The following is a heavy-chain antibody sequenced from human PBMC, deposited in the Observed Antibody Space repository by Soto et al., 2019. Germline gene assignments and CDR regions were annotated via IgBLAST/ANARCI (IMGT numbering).Heavy chain of an antibody. CDR1: GFTFSSYA. J-gene: IGHJ4*02. Sequence: GGSLRLSCAASGFTFSSYAMHWVRQAPGKGLEWVAVISYDGSNKYYADSVKGRFTISRDNSKNTLYLQMNSLRAEDTAVYYCARDYLSRLLEWLYRPNYFDYWGQGTLVTVSS. D-gene: IGHD3-3*01. CDR3: ARDYLSRLLEWLYRPNYFDY. V-gene: IGHV3-30-3*01. CDR2: ISYDGSNK.